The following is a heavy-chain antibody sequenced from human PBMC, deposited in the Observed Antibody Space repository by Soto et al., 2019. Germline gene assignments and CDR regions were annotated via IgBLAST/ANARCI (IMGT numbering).Heavy chain of an antibody. D-gene: IGHD5-18*01. Sequence: SETLSLTCTVSGGSISGYYWSWIRQPPGKGLEWIGYIYYSGSTNYNPSLKSRVTISVDTSKNQFSLKLSSVTAADTAVYYCARGGYSYGYYYYGMDVWGQGTTVTVSS. CDR2: IYYSGST. CDR3: ARGGYSYGYYYYGMDV. V-gene: IGHV4-59*01. CDR1: GGSISGYY. J-gene: IGHJ6*02.